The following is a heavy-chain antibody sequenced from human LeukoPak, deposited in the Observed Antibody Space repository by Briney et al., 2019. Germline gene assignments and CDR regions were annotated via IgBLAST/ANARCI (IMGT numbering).Heavy chain of an antibody. CDR1: GYTFTRYY. J-gene: IGHJ3*02. CDR2: INPSGGST. CDR3: ARGAGGAFDI. D-gene: IGHD3-10*01. Sequence: ASVNVSCKASGYTFTRYYMHWVRQAPGQGVEWMGIINPSGGSTSYAQKFQGRVTMTRDTSISTAYMELSRLISDDTAVYYCARGAGGAFDIWGQGTMSPSLQ. V-gene: IGHV1-46*01.